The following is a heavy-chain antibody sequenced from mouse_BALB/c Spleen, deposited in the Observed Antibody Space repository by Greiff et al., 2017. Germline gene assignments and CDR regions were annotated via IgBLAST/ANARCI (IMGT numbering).Heavy chain of an antibody. CDR3: GRNRAYYGRRFGY. J-gene: IGHJ3*01. V-gene: IGHV2-2*02. D-gene: IGHD2-10*01. CDR1: GFSLTSYG. CDR2: IWSGGST. Sequence: VQLQQSGPGLVQPSQSLSITCTVSGFSLTSYGVHWVRQSPGKGLEWLGVIWSGGSTDYNAAFISRLSISKDNSKGQVFFKMNSLQANDTAIYYWGRNRAYYGRRFGYWGQGALGTVSA.